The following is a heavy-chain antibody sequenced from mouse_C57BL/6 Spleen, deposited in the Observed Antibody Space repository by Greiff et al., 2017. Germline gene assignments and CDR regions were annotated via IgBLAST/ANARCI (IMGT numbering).Heavy chain of an antibody. V-gene: IGHV1-9*01. D-gene: IGHD2-1*01. Sequence: QVQLQQSGAELMKPGASVKLSCKATGYTFTGYWIEWVKQRPGHGLEWIGEILPGSGSTNYNEKFKGKATFTADTSSNTAYMQLGSLTTEDSASDYCAPHYGNYRGTFFDYWGQGTTLTVSS. CDR1: GYTFTGYW. CDR3: APHYGNYRGTFFDY. J-gene: IGHJ2*01. CDR2: ILPGSGST.